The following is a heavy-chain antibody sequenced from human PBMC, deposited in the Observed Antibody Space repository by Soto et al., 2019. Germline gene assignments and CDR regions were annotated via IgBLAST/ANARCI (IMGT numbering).Heavy chain of an antibody. CDR3: ALYDYYGSGSYYNGSWFDP. CDR1: GGSISSGGYY. CDR2: IYYSGST. D-gene: IGHD3-10*01. J-gene: IGHJ5*02. Sequence: SETLSLTCTVSGGSISSGGYYWSWIRQHPGKGLEWIGYIYYSGSTYYNPSLKSRVTISVDTSKNQFSLKLSSVTAADTAVYYCALYDYYGSGSYYNGSWFDPWGQGTLVTVSS. V-gene: IGHV4-31*03.